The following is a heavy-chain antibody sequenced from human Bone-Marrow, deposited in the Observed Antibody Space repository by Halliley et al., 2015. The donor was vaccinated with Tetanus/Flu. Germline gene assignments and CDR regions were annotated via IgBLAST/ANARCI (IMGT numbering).Heavy chain of an antibody. CDR2: IYYSGST. Sequence: TLSLTCTVSGGSISSSSYYWGWVRQPPGKGLEYIGSIYYSGSTYYNPSLKSRFTISVDTSNNQFSLNLSSVTAADRAVYYCARHISSGWPFFDYWGQGTLVTVFS. V-gene: IGHV4-39*01. D-gene: IGHD6-19*01. CDR3: ARHISSGWPFFDY. J-gene: IGHJ4*02. CDR1: GGSISSSSYY.